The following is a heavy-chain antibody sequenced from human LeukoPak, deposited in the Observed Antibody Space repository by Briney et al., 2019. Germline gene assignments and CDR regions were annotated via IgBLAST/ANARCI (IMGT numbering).Heavy chain of an antibody. CDR3: ARAAYDSDSSGYYYLTA. J-gene: IGHJ5*01. D-gene: IGHD3-22*01. CDR1: GYSFTGYY. V-gene: IGHV1-2*06. CDR2: INPNSGFT. Sequence: ASVKVSCKASGYSFTGYYMHWVRQAPGHGLEWMGRINPNSGFTNYAQRFQGRVTMTRDTSISTAYMELSRLRSDDTAVYYCARAAYDSDSSGYYYLTAWGNGTLVTVSS.